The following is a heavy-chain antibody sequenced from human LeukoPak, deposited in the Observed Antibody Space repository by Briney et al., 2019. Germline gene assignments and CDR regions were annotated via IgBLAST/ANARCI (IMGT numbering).Heavy chain of an antibody. CDR1: GFTFSSPD. Sequence: QPGAPQKLSCAAYGFTFSSPDMHWVRQASGSGLEWVGRIGIRAKNYATAYAAALKGRFGISRDDSKNMAYLQMNSLRTDDTAVYYCTTYTRGHYWGQGTLVTVSS. D-gene: IGHD1-14*01. V-gene: IGHV3-73*01. CDR2: IGIRAKNYAT. J-gene: IGHJ4*02. CDR3: TTYTRGHY.